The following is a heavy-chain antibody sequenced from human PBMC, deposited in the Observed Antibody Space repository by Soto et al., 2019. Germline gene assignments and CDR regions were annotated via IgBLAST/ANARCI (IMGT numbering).Heavy chain of an antibody. Sequence: GGSLRLSCAASGFTFSSYAMSWVRQAPGKGLEWVSAISGSGANTYYTDSVKGRFTISRDNFKNTLYLQMNSLRAEDSAMFYCVRERSGYSYADSWGQGTLVTVSS. CDR2: ISGSGANT. V-gene: IGHV3-23*01. J-gene: IGHJ4*02. CDR1: GFTFSSYA. D-gene: IGHD5-18*01. CDR3: VRERSGYSYADS.